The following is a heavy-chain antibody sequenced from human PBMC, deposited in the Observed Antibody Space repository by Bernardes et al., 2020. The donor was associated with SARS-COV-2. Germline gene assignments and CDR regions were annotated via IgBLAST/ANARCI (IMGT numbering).Heavy chain of an antibody. Sequence: VGSLLLSCAASGFTFRISWMHWVRQAPGPGLVWVSRINSDGRSPSYADSVKGRFTISRDNAKNTLYLHVNSLRAEDTAVYYCARKGYDFWSGYGYYYYYGLDVWGQGTTVTVSS. CDR1: GFTFRISW. CDR3: ARKGYDFWSGYGYYYYYGLDV. CDR2: INSDGRSP. J-gene: IGHJ6*02. D-gene: IGHD3-3*01. V-gene: IGHV3-74*01.